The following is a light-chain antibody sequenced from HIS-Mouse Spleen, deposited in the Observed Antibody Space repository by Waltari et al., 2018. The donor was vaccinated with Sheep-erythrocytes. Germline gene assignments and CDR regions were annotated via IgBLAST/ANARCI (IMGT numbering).Light chain of an antibody. CDR2: QDS. V-gene: IGLV3-1*01. CDR1: KLGDKY. Sequence: SYELTQPPSVSVSQGQTASITCSGDKLGDKYACWYQQKPGQSPVLVIYQDSKRPSGIPGRFSGSNSGNTATLTISGTQAMDEADYYCQAWDSSTAWVFGGGTKLTVL. J-gene: IGLJ3*02. CDR3: QAWDSSTAWV.